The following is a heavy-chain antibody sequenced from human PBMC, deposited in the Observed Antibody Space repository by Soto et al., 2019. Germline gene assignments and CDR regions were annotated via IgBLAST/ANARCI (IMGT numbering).Heavy chain of an antibody. CDR3: ARDSSTWNYVNWFDP. J-gene: IGHJ5*02. D-gene: IGHD1-7*01. Sequence: VQLVESGGGLVQPGGSLRLSCAASGFTFSSYAMHWVRQAPGKGLEWVAVISYDGSNKYYADSVKGRFTISRDNSKNTLYLQMNSLRTEDTAVYYCARDSSTWNYVNWFDPWGQGTLVTVSS. CDR1: GFTFSSYA. CDR2: ISYDGSNK. V-gene: IGHV3-30-3*01.